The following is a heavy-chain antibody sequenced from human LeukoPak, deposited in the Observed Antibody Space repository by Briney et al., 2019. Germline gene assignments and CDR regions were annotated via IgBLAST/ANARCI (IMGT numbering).Heavy chain of an antibody. Sequence: SETLSLTCTVSGDSINSLDLWSWVRQPPGKGLEWIGEMYLSGTTHSNPSVKSRVTISVDTSKNQFSLKLSSVTAADTAVYYCARVRRSVTWGYYFDYWGQGTLVTVSS. CDR2: MYLSGTT. J-gene: IGHJ4*02. CDR3: ARVRRSVTWGYYFDY. CDR1: GDSINSLDL. D-gene: IGHD4-17*01. V-gene: IGHV4-4*02.